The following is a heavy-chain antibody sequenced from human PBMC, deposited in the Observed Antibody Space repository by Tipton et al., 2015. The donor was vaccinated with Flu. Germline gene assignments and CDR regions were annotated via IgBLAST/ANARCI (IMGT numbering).Heavy chain of an antibody. CDR2: IYYGGST. J-gene: IGHJ6*02. V-gene: IGHV4-39*02. D-gene: IGHD3-10*01. CDR3: ARDADYGSYYFYAMDV. Sequence: TLSLTCTVSGGSIRSSTDYWGWIRQPPGKGLEWIGTIYYGGSTYYNPSLTSRVTISLDTSKNHFSLKLSSVTAADTAVYYCARDADYGSYYFYAMDVWGQGTTVTVSS. CDR1: GGSIRSSTDY.